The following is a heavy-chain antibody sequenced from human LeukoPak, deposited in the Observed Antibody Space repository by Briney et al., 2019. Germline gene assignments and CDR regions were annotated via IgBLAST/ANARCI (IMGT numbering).Heavy chain of an antibody. D-gene: IGHD6-13*01. Sequence: TGGSLRLSCAASGFTFSGYAMSWVRQAPGKGLEWVSGISGSGDSTYYADSVKGRFTISRDNLKNTLYLQMNSLRAEDTAVYYCATSIAAARNLDYWGQGTLVTVSS. J-gene: IGHJ4*02. CDR1: GFTFSGYA. CDR3: ATSIAAARNLDY. CDR2: ISGSGDST. V-gene: IGHV3-23*01.